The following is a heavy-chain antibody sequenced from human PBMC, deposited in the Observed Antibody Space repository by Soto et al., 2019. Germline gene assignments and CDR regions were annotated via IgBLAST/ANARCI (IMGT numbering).Heavy chain of an antibody. Sequence: GWSLRLTCAASGFTLRDFFMHWVRLAPGKGLVWVSRINIDGSSASYADSVKGRFIISRDNAKNTLSLQMNSLRVEDTAVYYCVRGRSCIRIKTCYNEGFFGPCGQGALVTVSS. CDR1: GFTLRDFF. J-gene: IGHJ5*02. V-gene: IGHV3-74*01. CDR3: VRGRSCIRIKTCYNEGFFGP. D-gene: IGHD2-15*01. CDR2: INIDGSSA.